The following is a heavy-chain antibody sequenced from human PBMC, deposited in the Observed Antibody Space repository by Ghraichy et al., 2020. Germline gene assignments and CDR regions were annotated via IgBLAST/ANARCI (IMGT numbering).Heavy chain of an antibody. D-gene: IGHD3-3*01. Sequence: SETLSLTCTVSGGSISSYYWSWIRQPPGKGLEWIGYIYYSGSTNYNPSLKSRVTISVDTSKNQFSLKLSSVTAADTAVYYCARASYYDFWSGPLPFDYWGQGTLVTVSS. J-gene: IGHJ4*02. CDR2: IYYSGST. V-gene: IGHV4-59*01. CDR1: GGSISSYY. CDR3: ARASYYDFWSGPLPFDY.